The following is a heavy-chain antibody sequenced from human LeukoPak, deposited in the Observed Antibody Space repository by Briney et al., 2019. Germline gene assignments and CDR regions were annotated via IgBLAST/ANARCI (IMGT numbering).Heavy chain of an antibody. CDR1: GYTFTSYG. V-gene: IGHV1-18*01. CDR3: ARSTGSSWSRGGWFDP. D-gene: IGHD6-13*01. CDR2: ISAYNGNT. J-gene: IGHJ5*02. Sequence: ASVKVSCKASGYTFTSYGISWVRQALGQGLEWMGWISAYNGNTNFAQKLQGRVTMTTDTSTSTAYMELRSLRSDDTAVYYCARSTGSSWSRGGWFDPWGQGTLVTVSS.